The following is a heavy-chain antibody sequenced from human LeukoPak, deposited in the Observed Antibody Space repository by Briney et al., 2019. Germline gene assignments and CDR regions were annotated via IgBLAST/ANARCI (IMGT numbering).Heavy chain of an antibody. D-gene: IGHD1-26*01. CDR3: ARDNIVGAINWFDP. CDR2: IYYSGST. J-gene: IGHJ5*02. Sequence: SETLSLTCAVYGGSFSGYYWSWIRQPPGKGLEWIGYIYYSGSTNYNPSLKSRVTISVDTSKNQFSLKLSSVTAADTAVYYCARDNIVGAINWFDPWGQGTLVTVSS. V-gene: IGHV4-59*01. CDR1: GGSFSGYY.